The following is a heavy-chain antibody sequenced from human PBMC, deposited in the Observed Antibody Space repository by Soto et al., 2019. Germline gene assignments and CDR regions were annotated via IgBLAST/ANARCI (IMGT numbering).Heavy chain of an antibody. Sequence: PSETLSLTCSISGGSISGYHWNWIRQTPGKRVEWIGYFHNSGNPKYSSSLKSRVTISVDMSEKQSSLILTSVTAADTAMYYCARDGVSSTEYTWNYGTYFDYWGQGALVTVSS. CDR3: ARDGVSSTEYTWNYGTYFDY. D-gene: IGHD1-7*01. V-gene: IGHV4-59*01. CDR2: FHNSGNP. J-gene: IGHJ4*02. CDR1: GGSISGYH.